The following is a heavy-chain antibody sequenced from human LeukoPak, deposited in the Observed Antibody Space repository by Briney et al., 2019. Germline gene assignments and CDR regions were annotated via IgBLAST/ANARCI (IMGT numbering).Heavy chain of an antibody. CDR3: ARDPSVGATLYNWFDP. D-gene: IGHD1-26*01. CDR1: GFTFSSYG. J-gene: IGHJ5*02. V-gene: IGHV3-33*01. CDR2: IWYDGSNK. Sequence: GGSLRLSCAASGFTFSSYGMHWVRQAPGKGLEWVAVIWYDGSNKYYADSVKGRFTISGDNSKNTLYLQMNSLRAEDTAVYYCARDPSVGATLYNWFDPWGQGTLVTVSS.